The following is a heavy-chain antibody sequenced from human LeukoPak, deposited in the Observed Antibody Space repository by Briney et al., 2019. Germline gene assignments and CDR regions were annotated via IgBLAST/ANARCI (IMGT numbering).Heavy chain of an antibody. CDR1: GGSFSGYY. J-gene: IGHJ6*03. Sequence: PSETLSLTCAVYGGSFSGYYWSWIRQPPGKRLEWIGEINHSGSTNYNPSLKSRVTISVDTSKNQFSLKLSSVTAADTAVYYCARGRRLRVRANYYYYYYMDVWGKGTTVTVSS. D-gene: IGHD5-12*01. V-gene: IGHV4-34*01. CDR2: INHSGST. CDR3: ARGRRLRVRANYYYYYYMDV.